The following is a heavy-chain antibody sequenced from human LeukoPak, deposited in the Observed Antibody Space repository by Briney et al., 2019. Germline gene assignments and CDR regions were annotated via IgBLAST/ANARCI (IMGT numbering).Heavy chain of an antibody. CDR2: IYYSGST. D-gene: IGHD1-26*01. CDR1: GGSISSYY. J-gene: IGHJ4*02. V-gene: IGHV4-59*08. Sequence: SETLSLTCTVSGGSISSYYWSWIRQPPGKGLEWIGDIYYSGSTNYNPSPKSQVTISVDTSKNQFSLRLSSVTAADTAVYYSARLASGSYGPLTPFDYWGQGTLVTVSS. CDR3: ARLASGSYGPLTPFDY.